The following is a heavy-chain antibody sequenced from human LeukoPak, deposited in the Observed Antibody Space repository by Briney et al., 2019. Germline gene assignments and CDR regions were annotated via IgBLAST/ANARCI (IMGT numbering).Heavy chain of an antibody. CDR3: ARGDFNDYGDYVDAFEI. CDR2: IKPDGSEK. CDR1: GFTFSSYW. D-gene: IGHD4-17*01. J-gene: IGHJ3*02. V-gene: IGHV3-7*01. Sequence: GGSLRLSCAASGFTFSSYWMSWVRQAPGKGLEWVANIKPDGSEKYRVDSVKGRFTISRDNAKKSLYLQMNSRRAEDTAVYYCARGDFNDYGDYVDAFEIWGQGTMVTVSA.